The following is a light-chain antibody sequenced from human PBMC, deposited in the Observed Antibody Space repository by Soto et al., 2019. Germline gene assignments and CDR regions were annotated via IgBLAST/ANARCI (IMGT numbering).Light chain of an antibody. V-gene: IGKV3-15*01. J-gene: IGKJ4*01. CDR3: QQNNKWPPVT. CDR1: QTISND. Sequence: EVVMTQSPATVSVSPGEGVTLSCRASQTISNDLAWYQQKPGQAPRILIYGASTRATGVPARFSGGGSGTEFTLTISSLQSEDFAFYYCQQNNKWPPVTFGGGTKVEIK. CDR2: GAS.